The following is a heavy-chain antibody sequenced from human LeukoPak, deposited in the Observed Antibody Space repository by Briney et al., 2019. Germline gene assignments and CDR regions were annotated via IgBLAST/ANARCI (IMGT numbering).Heavy chain of an antibody. J-gene: IGHJ6*02. Sequence: GGSLRLSCAASGFTFNSYAMYWVRQAPGKGLEWISGIFGSGGSPHYADSVKGRFTISRDNSKNTLYLQMNSLRAEDTAVYHCAKSYPVTTFGHSEGMDVWGQGTTVTVSS. CDR2: IFGSGGSP. CDR3: AKSYPVTTFGHSEGMDV. D-gene: IGHD3-16*01. CDR1: GFTFNSYA. V-gene: IGHV3-23*01.